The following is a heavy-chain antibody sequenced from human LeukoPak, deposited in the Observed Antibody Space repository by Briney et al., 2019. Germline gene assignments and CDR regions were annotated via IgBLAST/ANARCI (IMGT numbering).Heavy chain of an antibody. D-gene: IGHD3-16*01. Sequence: ASVKVSCKASGYTFTGYYMHWVRQAPTQGLEWMRWINPNSGGTNYAQKFQGRVTMTRDTSISTAYMELSRLRSDDTAVDYSARYLFGEKQLPFVYWGQGTLVSVSS. V-gene: IGHV1-2*02. J-gene: IGHJ4*02. CDR2: INPNSGGT. CDR3: ARYLFGEKQLPFVY. CDR1: GYTFTGYY.